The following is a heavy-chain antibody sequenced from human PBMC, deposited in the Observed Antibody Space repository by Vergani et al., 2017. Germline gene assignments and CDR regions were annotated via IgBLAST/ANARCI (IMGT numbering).Heavy chain of an antibody. J-gene: IGHJ6*03. Sequence: EVQLVESGGGLVKPGGSLRLSCAASGFTFSCYSMNWVRQAPGKGLEWVSSISSSSSYIYYADSVKGRFTISRDNAKNSLYLQMNSLRAEDTAVYYCARKDSSSRYMDVWGKGTTVTVSS. CDR2: ISSSSSYI. CDR3: ARKDSSSRYMDV. D-gene: IGHD6-6*01. V-gene: IGHV3-21*01. CDR1: GFTFSCYS.